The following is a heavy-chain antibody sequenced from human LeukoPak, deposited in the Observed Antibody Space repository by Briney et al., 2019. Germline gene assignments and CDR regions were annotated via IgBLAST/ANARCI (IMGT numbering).Heavy chain of an antibody. D-gene: IGHD2-21*02. CDR3: ATARCGGDCSPSFDY. J-gene: IGHJ4*02. Sequence: SVKVPCKASGYTFTGYYIHWVRQAPGQGLEWMGWINPNSGGTDYAQNFQGWVTMTRDTSISTAYMELSRLKSDDTAVYYCATARCGGDCSPSFDYWGQGTLVTVSS. V-gene: IGHV1-2*04. CDR2: INPNSGGT. CDR1: GYTFTGYY.